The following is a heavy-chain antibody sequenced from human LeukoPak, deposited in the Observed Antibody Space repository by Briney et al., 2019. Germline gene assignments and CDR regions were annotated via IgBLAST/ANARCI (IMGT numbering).Heavy chain of an antibody. Sequence: GGSLRLSCTASGFTFGDYAMSWFRQAPGKGLEWVGFIRSKAYGGTTEYAASVKGRFTISRDNAKNSLYLQMNSLRAEDTAVYYCARDLSADIVVVVAAFDIWGQGTMVTVSS. CDR1: GFTFGDYA. J-gene: IGHJ3*02. D-gene: IGHD2-15*01. V-gene: IGHV3-49*03. CDR2: IRSKAYGGTT. CDR3: ARDLSADIVVVVAAFDI.